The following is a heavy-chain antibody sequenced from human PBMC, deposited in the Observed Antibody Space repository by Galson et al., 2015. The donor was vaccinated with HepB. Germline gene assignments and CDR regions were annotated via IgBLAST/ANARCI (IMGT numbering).Heavy chain of an antibody. CDR3: ARSPLRFLDWLPYYDYYYMDV. V-gene: IGHV7-4-1*02. CDR1: GYTFTDYV. CDR2: MNTSTGKP. Sequence: SVKVSCKASGYTFTDYVVNWVRQAPGQGLEWMGWMNTSTGKPTHAPGFAGRFVFSLDTSVTTAYLQISSLETDDTAVYYCARSPLRFLDWLPYYDYYYMDVWGEGATVTVSS. D-gene: IGHD3-3*01. J-gene: IGHJ6*03.